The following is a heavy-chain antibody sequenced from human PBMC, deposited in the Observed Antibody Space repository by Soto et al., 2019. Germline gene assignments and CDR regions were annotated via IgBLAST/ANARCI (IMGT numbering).Heavy chain of an antibody. CDR1: GYTFTGYY. CDR3: GRGRSGELVVFY. D-gene: IGHD1-7*01. V-gene: IGHV1-2*02. CDR2: ISPNSGGT. J-gene: IGHJ4*02. Sequence: QVQLVQSGAEVKKSGASVKVSCKASGYTFTGYYIHWVQQAPGQGFEWMGEISPNSGGTKYAQKFQGRVTMTRDTSISTVYMELSNLSPDDTAVYYCGRGRSGELVVFYWGQGTLVTVYS.